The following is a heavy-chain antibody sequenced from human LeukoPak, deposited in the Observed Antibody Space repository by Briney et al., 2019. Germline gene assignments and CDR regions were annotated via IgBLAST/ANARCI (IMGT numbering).Heavy chain of an antibody. V-gene: IGHV3-66*01. D-gene: IGHD4-23*01. CDR1: GFSVSNNH. Sequence: QPGGSLRLSFVASGFSVSNNHVSWVRQAPGKGLEWVSLIDSVGGTYYADSVKGRFTISRDDSENTIYLQMNSLRAEDTALYYCMGYGGNSFWGQGTLVTVSS. J-gene: IGHJ4*02. CDR3: MGYGGNSF. CDR2: IDSVGGT.